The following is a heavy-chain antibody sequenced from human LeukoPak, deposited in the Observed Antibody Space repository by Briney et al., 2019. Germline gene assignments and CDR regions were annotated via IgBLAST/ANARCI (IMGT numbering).Heavy chain of an antibody. Sequence: GASLRISCKGSGYGFTSYWIGWVRQMPGKGLEWMGIIYPGDSDTRYSPSFQGQVTISADKSISTAYLQWSSLKASDTAMYYCARHLVDTLGDWFDPWGQGTLDTVSS. J-gene: IGHJ5*02. CDR1: GYGFTSYW. D-gene: IGHD5-18*01. CDR3: ARHLVDTLGDWFDP. CDR2: IYPGDSDT. V-gene: IGHV5-51*01.